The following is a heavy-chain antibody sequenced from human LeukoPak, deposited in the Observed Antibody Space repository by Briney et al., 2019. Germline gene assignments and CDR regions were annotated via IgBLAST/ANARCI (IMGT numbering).Heavy chain of an antibody. V-gene: IGHV3-30-3*01. CDR2: ISYDGSNK. Sequence: GGSLRLSCAASGFTFSSYAMHWVRQAPGKGLEWVAVISYDGSNKYYADSVKGRFTISRDNSKNTLYLQMNSLRAEDTAVCYCARGGVASAWLADQFDYWGQGTLVTVSS. D-gene: IGHD6-19*01. J-gene: IGHJ4*02. CDR1: GFTFSSYA. CDR3: ARGGVASAWLADQFDY.